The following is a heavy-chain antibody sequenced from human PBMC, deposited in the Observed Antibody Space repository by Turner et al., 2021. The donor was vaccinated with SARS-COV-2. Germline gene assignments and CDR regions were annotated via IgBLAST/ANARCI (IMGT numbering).Heavy chain of an antibody. Sequence: QVRLQQWGAGLLKPSETLSLPCAVHGGSSSGYYWSWIRQPPGKGLEWIGEISHSGTTNYNPSLKNRVTISKDTSKNQFSLKLSSVTAADTGVYYCARDIADRRRAFDYWGQGTQVTVSS. CDR1: GGSSSGYY. V-gene: IGHV4-34*01. CDR3: ARDIADRRRAFDY. J-gene: IGHJ4*02. CDR2: ISHSGTT. D-gene: IGHD6-6*01.